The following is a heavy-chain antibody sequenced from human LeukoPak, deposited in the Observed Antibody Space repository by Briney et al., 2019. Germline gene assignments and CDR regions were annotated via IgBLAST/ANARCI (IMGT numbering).Heavy chain of an antibody. Sequence: GGSLRLSCAASGFTFSSYAMGWVRQAPGKGLEWVSAISGSGGSTYYADSVKGRFTISRDNSKNTLYLQMNSLRAEDTAVYYCARVYSMDRWNYVFGYWGQGTLVTVSS. J-gene: IGHJ4*02. D-gene: IGHD1-7*01. CDR3: ARVYSMDRWNYVFGY. CDR2: ISGSGGST. CDR1: GFTFSSYA. V-gene: IGHV3-23*01.